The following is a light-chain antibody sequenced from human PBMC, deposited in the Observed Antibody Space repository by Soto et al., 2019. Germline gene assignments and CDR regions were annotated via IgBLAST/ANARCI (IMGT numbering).Light chain of an antibody. CDR1: SSDVGGYNY. V-gene: IGLV2-8*01. CDR2: EVY. Sequence: QSALTQPPSASGSPGQSVTISCTGTSSDVGGYNYVSWYQQYPGKAPKLIIYEVYKRPSGVPDRFSGSKSGNTAALTVSGLQAEDEADYYCSSYVGTNSSVFGTGTKVTVL. J-gene: IGLJ1*01. CDR3: SSYVGTNSSV.